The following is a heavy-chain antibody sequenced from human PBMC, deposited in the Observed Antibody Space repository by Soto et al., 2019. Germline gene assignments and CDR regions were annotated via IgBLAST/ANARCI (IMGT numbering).Heavy chain of an antibody. J-gene: IGHJ6*02. V-gene: IGHV3-30*03. CDR2: ISYDGSNK. D-gene: IGHD6-19*01. CDR1: GFTFSSYG. Sequence: GGSLRLSCAASGFTFSSYGMHWVRQAPGKGLEWVAVISYDGSNKYYADSVKGRFTISRDNSKNTLYLQMNSLRAEDTAVYYCATSRIAVDYYYGMDVWGQGTTVTVSS. CDR3: ATSRIAVDYYYGMDV.